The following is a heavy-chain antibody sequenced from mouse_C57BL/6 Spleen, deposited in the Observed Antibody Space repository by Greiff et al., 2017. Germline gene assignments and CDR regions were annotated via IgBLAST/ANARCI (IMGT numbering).Heavy chain of an antibody. CDR2: FDPSDSYT. J-gene: IGHJ4*01. V-gene: IGHV1-69*01. CDR3: ARHADYAMDY. Sequence: QVQLQQPGAELVMPGASVKLSCKASGYTFTSYWMHWVKQRPGQGLEWIGEFDPSDSYTNYNQKFKGKSTLTVDKSSSTAYMQLSSLTSEDSAVYYCARHADYAMDYWGQGTSVTVSS. CDR1: GYTFTSYW.